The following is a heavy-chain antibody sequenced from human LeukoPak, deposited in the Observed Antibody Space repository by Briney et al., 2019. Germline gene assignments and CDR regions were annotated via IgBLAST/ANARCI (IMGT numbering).Heavy chain of an antibody. CDR1: GGSISSGSYY. J-gene: IGHJ3*02. V-gene: IGHV4-61*02. CDR3: ARDDLHDAFDI. Sequence: SETLSLTCTVSGGSISSGSYYWSWIRQPAGKGLEWIGRIYTSGSTNYNPSLKSRVTISVDTSKNQFSLKLSSVTAADTAVYYCARDDLHDAFDIWGQGTMVTVSS. CDR2: IYTSGST.